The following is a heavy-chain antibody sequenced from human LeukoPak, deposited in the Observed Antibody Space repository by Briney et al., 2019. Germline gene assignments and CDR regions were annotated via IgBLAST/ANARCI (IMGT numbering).Heavy chain of an antibody. V-gene: IGHV3-21*01. CDR2: ISSGSSDI. J-gene: IGHJ4*02. CDR3: ARAFDTPMAESSHY. CDR1: GFTSSSYS. D-gene: IGHD5-18*01. Sequence: PGGSLRLSCAASGFTSSSYSMNWVRQAPGKGLEWVSSISSGSSDINYADSVKGRFTISRDDAKNSLFLQMNGLRAEDTAVYYCARAFDTPMAESSHYWGQGTLVTVSS.